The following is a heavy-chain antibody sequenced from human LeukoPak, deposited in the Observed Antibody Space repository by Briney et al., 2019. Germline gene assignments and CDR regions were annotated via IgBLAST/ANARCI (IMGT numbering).Heavy chain of an antibody. Sequence: SETLSLTCAVSGGSISSNNWWSWVRQPPGKGLEWIGEIYHSGTTNYNSSLKSRVTISVDKPKNQFSLKLSSVTAADTAIYYCARAHRVFVTSYNRYYYHMDVWGKGTTVTVSS. D-gene: IGHD1-14*01. CDR2: IYHSGTT. J-gene: IGHJ6*03. CDR3: ARAHRVFVTSYNRYYYHMDV. CDR1: GGSISSNNW. V-gene: IGHV4-4*02.